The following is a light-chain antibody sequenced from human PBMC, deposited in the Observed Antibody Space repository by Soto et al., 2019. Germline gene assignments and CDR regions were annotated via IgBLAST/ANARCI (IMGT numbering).Light chain of an antibody. J-gene: IGKJ4*01. CDR1: KGSGSW. CDR3: QQANSFPLT. V-gene: IGKV1-12*01. CDR2: DAT. Sequence: DSQMTQSPSSLSASVGDRVTISCRASKGSGSWVGWYQQKPGKAPKLLIYDATTLQNGGPSRFSRIGSGTDFSLSISSLQPQHFAPYYCQQANSFPLTFRGGTKV.